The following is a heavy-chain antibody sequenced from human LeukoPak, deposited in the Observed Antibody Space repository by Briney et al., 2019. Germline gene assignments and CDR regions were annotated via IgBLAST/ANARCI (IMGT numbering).Heavy chain of an antibody. D-gene: IGHD1-1*01. CDR3: ARVLGVNDKYFDS. Sequence: SETLSLTCNVSGDGFSLYYWSWIRQPAGKGLEWIGRVHPSGGANYNYSPRSRVTLSVDSSKNQVFLRLTSVTVADTAVYYCARVLGVNDKYFDSWGQGTPVTVSS. CDR1: GDGFSLYY. J-gene: IGHJ5*01. V-gene: IGHV4-4*07. CDR2: VHPSGGA.